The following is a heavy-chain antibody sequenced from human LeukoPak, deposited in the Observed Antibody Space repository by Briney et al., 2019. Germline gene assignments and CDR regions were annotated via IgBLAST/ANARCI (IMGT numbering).Heavy chain of an antibody. Sequence: SETLSLTCAVYGGSFSGYYWSWIRQPPGKGLEWIGYIYYSGSTNYNPSLKSRVTISVDTSKNQFSLKLSSVTAADTAVYYCARHGSTVTPFDYWGQGTLVTVSS. J-gene: IGHJ4*02. CDR3: ARHGSTVTPFDY. D-gene: IGHD4-17*01. V-gene: IGHV4-59*08. CDR2: IYYSGST. CDR1: GGSFSGYY.